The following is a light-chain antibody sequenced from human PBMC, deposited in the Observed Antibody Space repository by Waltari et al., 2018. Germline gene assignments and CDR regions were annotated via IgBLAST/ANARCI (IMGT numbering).Light chain of an antibody. J-gene: IGKJ4*01. CDR3: MQGSHWPPT. Sequence: AMTQSPVSQPVTLGQPASFSCKSNQSLLHTDGNTYLNWFHQRPGQSPRRLLYRVSYRDSGVPGRFSGSGSATEFTLRISRVAAEDVGVYYCMQGSHWPPTFGGGTKQEIQ. CDR1: QSLLHTDGNTY. V-gene: IGKV2-30*02. CDR2: RVS.